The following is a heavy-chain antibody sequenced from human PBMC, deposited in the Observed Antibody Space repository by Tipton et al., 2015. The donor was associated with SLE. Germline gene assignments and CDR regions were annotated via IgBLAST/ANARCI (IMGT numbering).Heavy chain of an antibody. CDR2: ISVYNGNT. D-gene: IGHD2-2*01. CDR1: GYIFTNYV. J-gene: IGHJ3*01. V-gene: IGHV1-18*01. CDR3: ARRTSCWPHDAFDF. Sequence: QVQLVQSGAEVKKPGASVKVSCKASGYIFTNYVINWVRQAPGQGLEWMGWISVYNGNTNYAQKFQGRVTMTTDTTTTTANMELRSLTSDDTAVYYCARRTSCWPHDAFDFWGQGTMFTLSS.